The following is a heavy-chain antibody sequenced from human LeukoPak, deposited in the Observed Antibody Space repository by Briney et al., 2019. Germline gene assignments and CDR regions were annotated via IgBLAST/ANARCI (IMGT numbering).Heavy chain of an antibody. CDR1: GFTFSNFG. J-gene: IGHJ4*02. CDR3: ARRAGGYSHPYDY. D-gene: IGHD4-23*01. CDR2: ISYDGSNK. Sequence: GRSLRLSCAASGFTFSNFGMHWVRQAPGKGLEWVSVISYDGSNKYYADSVKGRFTISGDNSKNTLYLQMNSLRAEDTAVYYCARRAGGYSHPYDYWGQGILVTVSS. V-gene: IGHV3-30*03.